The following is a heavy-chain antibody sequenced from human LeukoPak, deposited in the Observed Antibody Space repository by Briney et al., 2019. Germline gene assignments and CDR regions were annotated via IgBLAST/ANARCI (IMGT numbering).Heavy chain of an antibody. CDR2: SHYSGTT. J-gene: IGHJ4*02. Sequence: PSETLSLTCTVSGGSISSGGYYWSWIRQQPGKGLEWIGYSHYSGTTYYNTSLKSRVAISVDTSKNQFSPKLSSVTAADTAVYYCARDGPTSVLWGQGTLVTVSS. D-gene: IGHD1-1*01. V-gene: IGHV4-31*03. CDR3: ARDGPTSVL. CDR1: GGSISSGGYY.